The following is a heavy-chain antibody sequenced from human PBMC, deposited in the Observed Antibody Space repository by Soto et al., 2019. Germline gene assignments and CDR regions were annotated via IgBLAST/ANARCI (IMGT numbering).Heavy chain of an antibody. CDR2: ISGSGGST. CDR1: GFTFSSYA. J-gene: IGHJ5*02. CDR3: AKVSEYSSSSKGWFDP. V-gene: IGHV3-23*01. D-gene: IGHD6-6*01. Sequence: GGSLRLSCAASGFTFSSYAMSWVRQAPGKGLEWVSAISGSGGSTYYADSVKGRFTIHRDNSKHTLYLQMNSLRAEDTAVYDCAKVSEYSSSSKGWFDPWGQGTLVTVSS.